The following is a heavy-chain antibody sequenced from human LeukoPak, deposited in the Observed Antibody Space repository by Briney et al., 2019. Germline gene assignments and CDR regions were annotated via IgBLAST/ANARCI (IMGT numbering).Heavy chain of an antibody. CDR1: GFTFSSYA. CDR2: ISGSGGST. D-gene: IGHD2-15*01. CDR3: ADNLKRGGAFDI. Sequence: GGSLRLSCAASGFTFSSYAMSWVRQAPGKGLEWVSAISGSGGSTYYADSVKGRFTISRDNSKNTLYLQMNSLRAEDTAVYYCADNLKRGGAFDIWGQGTMVTVSS. V-gene: IGHV3-23*01. J-gene: IGHJ3*02.